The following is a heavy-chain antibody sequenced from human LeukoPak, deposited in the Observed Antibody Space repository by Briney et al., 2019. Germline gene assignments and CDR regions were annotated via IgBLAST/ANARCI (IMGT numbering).Heavy chain of an antibody. D-gene: IGHD3-3*01. Sequence: WSLRLSCAASGFTFSSYAMHWVRQAPGKGLEWVAVISYDGSNKYYADSVKGRFTISRDNSKNTLYLQMNSLRAEDTAVYYCAPAPTYYDFWSGYYDYWGQGTLVTVSS. CDR3: APAPTYYDFWSGYYDY. CDR1: GFTFSSYA. CDR2: ISYDGSNK. J-gene: IGHJ4*02. V-gene: IGHV3-30-3*01.